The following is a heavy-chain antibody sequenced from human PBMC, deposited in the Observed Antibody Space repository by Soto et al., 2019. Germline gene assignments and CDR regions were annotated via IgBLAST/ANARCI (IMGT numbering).Heavy chain of an antibody. D-gene: IGHD6-13*01. Sequence: QVQLVQSGAEVKQSGASVKVSCEASGYDFTAYDINWVRQASGQGLEWMGWMNPINGAAGSARRFQGRVSMTRNTATGTAYLELTSLRSDDTAVYYCGRGPSPRAPAGGTPYYYAMDVWGQGTTVTVSS. CDR1: GYDFTAYD. V-gene: IGHV1-8*02. CDR3: GRGPSPRAPAGGTPYYYAMDV. CDR2: MNPINGAA. J-gene: IGHJ6*02.